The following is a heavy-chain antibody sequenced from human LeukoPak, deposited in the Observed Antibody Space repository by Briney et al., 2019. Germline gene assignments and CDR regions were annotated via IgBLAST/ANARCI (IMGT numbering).Heavy chain of an antibody. CDR1: GFTFSSYA. D-gene: IGHD3-16*01. CDR2: ISGSGGST. CDR3: AREKTQLRLGELTSKRQDYYFDY. V-gene: IGHV3-23*01. Sequence: GGSLRLSCAASGFTFSSYAMSWVRQAPGKGLEWVSAISGSGGSTYYADSVKGRFTISRDNSKNTLYLQMNSLRAEDTAVYYCAREKTQLRLGELTSKRQDYYFDYWGQGTLVTVSS. J-gene: IGHJ4*02.